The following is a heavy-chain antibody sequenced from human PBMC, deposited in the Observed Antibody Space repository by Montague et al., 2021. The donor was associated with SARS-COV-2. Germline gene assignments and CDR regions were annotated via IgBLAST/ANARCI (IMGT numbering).Heavy chain of an antibody. CDR2: IYSSGRT. D-gene: IGHD3-10*01. CDR3: ARDFGESRDH. J-gene: IGHJ4*02. V-gene: IGHV3-53*01. CDR1: GFTVSSNY. Sequence: SLRLSCAASGFTVSSNYTSWVRQAPGKGLEWVSLIYSSGRTSYADSVKGRFTMSRDNSKNTLYLQMNSLRAEDTAVYYCARDFGESRDHWGQGTLVTISS.